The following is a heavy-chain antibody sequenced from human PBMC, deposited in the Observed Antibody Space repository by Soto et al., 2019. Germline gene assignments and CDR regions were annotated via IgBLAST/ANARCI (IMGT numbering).Heavy chain of an antibody. CDR3: ARAAGRSKLLPYYFDP. Sequence: QVHLVQSGAEVQKPGASVRISCQAAGYAFTTSAIHWVRQAPGQSLEWMGWINPATGDTKYSQNVRGRGTFPLDTSATTAYMDLRSLASHDTAVYYCARAAGRSKLLPYYFDPWGQGTLVTVSS. CDR2: INPATGDT. V-gene: IGHV1-3*01. D-gene: IGHD3-10*01. CDR1: GYAFTTSA. J-gene: IGHJ5*02.